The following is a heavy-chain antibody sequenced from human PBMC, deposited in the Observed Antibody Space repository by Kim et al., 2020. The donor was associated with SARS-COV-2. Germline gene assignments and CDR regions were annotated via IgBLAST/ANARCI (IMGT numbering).Heavy chain of an antibody. Sequence: ADSGKGRFPISRDNSKKPLYLQMNSLGAEDTAVYYCARDGGIAALYGMDVWGQGTTVTVSS. D-gene: IGHD6-13*01. CDR3: ARDGGIAALYGMDV. J-gene: IGHJ6*02. V-gene: IGHV3-33*01.